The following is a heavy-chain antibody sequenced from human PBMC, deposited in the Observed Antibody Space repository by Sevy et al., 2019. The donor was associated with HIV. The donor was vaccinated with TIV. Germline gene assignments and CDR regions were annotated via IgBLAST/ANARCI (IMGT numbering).Heavy chain of an antibody. CDR1: GFTFSSYS. CDR3: ARDREQQLGNFDY. J-gene: IGHJ4*02. D-gene: IGHD6-13*01. Sequence: GGSLRLSCAASGFTFSSYSMNWVRQAPGKGLEWVSSISSSSSYIYYADSVKGRFTISRDNAKNSLYLQMNSLRAEDTAVYYCARDREQQLGNFDYWGQGTLVTVSS. CDR2: ISSSSSYI. V-gene: IGHV3-21*01.